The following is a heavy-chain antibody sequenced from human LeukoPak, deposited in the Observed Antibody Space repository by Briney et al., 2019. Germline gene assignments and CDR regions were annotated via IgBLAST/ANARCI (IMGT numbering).Heavy chain of an antibody. CDR3: AKDYWKWSRVS. D-gene: IGHD2-15*01. CDR2: ISGSGAST. Sequence: PGGSLRLSCVASGFTFSSDALSWVRQPPGKGLEWVSVISGSGASTYYADSVKGRFTISRDNSKNTLYLQMNSLRAEDTAVYYCAKDYWKWSRVSWGQGTLVTVSS. V-gene: IGHV3-23*01. CDR1: GFTFSSDA. J-gene: IGHJ5*02.